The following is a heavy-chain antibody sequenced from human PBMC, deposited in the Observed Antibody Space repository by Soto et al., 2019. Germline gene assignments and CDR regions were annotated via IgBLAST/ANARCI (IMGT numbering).Heavy chain of an antibody. CDR2: IYYSGST. CDR1: GGSISSYY. CDR3: ARHMRRDAFDI. Sequence: PSETLSLTCTVSGGSISSYYWSWIRRPPGKGLEWIGYIYYSGSTNYNPSLKGRVTISVDTSKNQFSLKLSSVTAADTAVYYCARHMRRDAFDIWGQGTMVTVSS. J-gene: IGHJ3*02. V-gene: IGHV4-59*01. D-gene: IGHD2-21*01.